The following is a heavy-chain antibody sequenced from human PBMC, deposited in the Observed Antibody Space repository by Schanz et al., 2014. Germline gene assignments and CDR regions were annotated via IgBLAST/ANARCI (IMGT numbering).Heavy chain of an antibody. D-gene: IGHD3-3*01. V-gene: IGHV1-46*01. CDR3: VTEKRMESGTWAKAFDI. CDR2: IIPILDKT. J-gene: IGHJ3*02. CDR1: NYIFTKYY. Sequence: QVQLVQSGAEVKKPGASVKLSCKASNYIFTKYYIHCVRQAPGQGLEWMGRIIPILDKTNYAQKFQGRVTMTADKSTSTVYMEVSGLRSEDTAMYYCVTEKRMESGTWAKAFDIWGQGTWVTVSS.